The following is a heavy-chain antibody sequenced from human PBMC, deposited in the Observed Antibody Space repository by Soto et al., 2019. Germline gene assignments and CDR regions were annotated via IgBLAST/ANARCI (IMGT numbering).Heavy chain of an antibody. CDR1: GFTFSSYG. V-gene: IGHV3-30*18. Sequence: QVQLVESGGGVVQPGRSLRLSCAASGFTFSSYGMHWVRQAPGKGLEWVAVISYDGSNKYYADSVKGRFTISRDNSKNTLYRQMNSMRAEDTAVYYCAKQDYWGQGTLVTVSS. J-gene: IGHJ4*02. CDR2: ISYDGSNK. CDR3: AKQDY.